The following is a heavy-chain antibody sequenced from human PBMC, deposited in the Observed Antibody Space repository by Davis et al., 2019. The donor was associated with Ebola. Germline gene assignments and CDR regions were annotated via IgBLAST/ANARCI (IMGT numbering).Heavy chain of an antibody. CDR1: GFTFSTYS. CDR2: ISSDSDYI. CDR3: ARGNPPPYSSSSFSHYYGMDV. V-gene: IGHV3-21*01. D-gene: IGHD6-6*01. Sequence: GESLKISCAASGFTFSTYSMSWVRQAPGKGLEWVSSISSDSDYIYYADSAKGRFTIYRDNAKNSLYLQMNSLRAEDTAVYYCARGNPPPYSSSSFSHYYGMDVWGKGTTVTVSS. J-gene: IGHJ6*04.